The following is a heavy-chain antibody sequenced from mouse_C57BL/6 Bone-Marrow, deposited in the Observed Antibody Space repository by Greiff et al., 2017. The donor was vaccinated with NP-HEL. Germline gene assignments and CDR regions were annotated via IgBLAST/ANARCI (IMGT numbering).Heavy chain of an antibody. CDR2: IDPSDSYT. D-gene: IGHD1-1*01. CDR3: ARGVPYYCGRSYDAMDY. J-gene: IGHJ4*01. CDR1: GYTFTSYW. V-gene: IGHV1-50*01. Sequence: VQLQQPGAELVKPGASVKLSCKASGYTFTSYWMQWVKQRPGQGLEWIGEIDPSDSYTNYNQKFKGKATLTVATSSSTAYMQLSSLTSEDTAVYYCARGVPYYCGRSYDAMDYWGQGTSVTVSS.